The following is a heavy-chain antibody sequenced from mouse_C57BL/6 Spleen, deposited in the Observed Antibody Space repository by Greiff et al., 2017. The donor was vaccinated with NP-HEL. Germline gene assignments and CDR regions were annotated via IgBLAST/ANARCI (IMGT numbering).Heavy chain of an antibody. D-gene: IGHD2-3*01. J-gene: IGHJ1*03. CDR1: GFTFSDFY. Sequence: EVNVVESGGGLVQSGRSLRLSCATSGFTFSDFYMEWVRQAPGKGLEWIAASRNKANDYTTEYSASVKGRFIVSRDTSQSILYLQMNALRAEDTAIYYCARDAHDGYYDWYFDVWGTGTTVTVSS. CDR3: ARDAHDGYYDWYFDV. CDR2: SRNKANDYTT. V-gene: IGHV7-1*01.